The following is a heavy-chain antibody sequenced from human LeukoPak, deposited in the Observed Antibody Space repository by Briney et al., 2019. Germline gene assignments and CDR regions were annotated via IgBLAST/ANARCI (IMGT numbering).Heavy chain of an antibody. CDR1: GGSLNTYY. Sequence: SETLSLTCTVSGGSLNTYYWTWIRQPPGKGLDWIGYISYSGITDYNPSLKSRVTISVDTSKNQFSLRLRSVTAADTAVYYCARAGFPNWFDPWGQGILVAVSS. CDR2: ISYSGIT. V-gene: IGHV4-59*01. CDR3: ARAGFPNWFDP. D-gene: IGHD2/OR15-2a*01. J-gene: IGHJ5*02.